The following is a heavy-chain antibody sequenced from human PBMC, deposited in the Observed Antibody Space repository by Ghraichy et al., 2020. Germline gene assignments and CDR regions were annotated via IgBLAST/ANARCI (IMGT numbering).Heavy chain of an antibody. V-gene: IGHV3-21*01. Sequence: GESLNISCAASGFTFSNYSMNWVRQAPGKGLEWVSSISSSSSYIYYADSVKGRFTISRDNAKNSLYLQMNSLRAEDTAVYYCASSIPNLPPSNWGQGTLVTVSS. CDR2: ISSSSSYI. CDR3: ASSIPNLPPSN. CDR1: GFTFSNYS. D-gene: IGHD2-21*01. J-gene: IGHJ4*02.